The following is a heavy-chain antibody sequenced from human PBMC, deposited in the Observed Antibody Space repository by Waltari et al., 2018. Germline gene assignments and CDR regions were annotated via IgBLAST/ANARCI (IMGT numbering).Heavy chain of an antibody. V-gene: IGHV3-23*04. J-gene: IGHJ3*02. CDR2: ISGSGGST. CDR1: GFNFSSYA. Sequence: EVQLVESGGGLVQPGGSLRLSCAASGFNFSSYAMSWVRQAPGKVLGWVSAISGSGGSTYYADSVKGRFTISRDNSKNTLYLQMNSLRAEDTAVYYCAKEPYCSSTSCPPRVGAFDIWGQGTMVTVSS. D-gene: IGHD2-2*01. CDR3: AKEPYCSSTSCPPRVGAFDI.